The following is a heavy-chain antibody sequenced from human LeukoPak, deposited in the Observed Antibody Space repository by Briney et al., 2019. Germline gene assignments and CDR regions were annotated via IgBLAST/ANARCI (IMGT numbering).Heavy chain of an antibody. CDR3: AAAPAAGPGYFDY. CDR1: GFTFSSYG. D-gene: IGHD6-13*01. V-gene: IGHV3-33*01. J-gene: IGHJ4*02. CDR2: IWYDGINK. Sequence: GGSLRLSCAASGFTFSSYGMHWVRQAPSKGLEWVAVIWYDGINKYYADSVKGRFTISRDNSKNTLYLQMNSLRAEDTAVYYCAAAPAAGPGYFDYWGQGTLVTVSS.